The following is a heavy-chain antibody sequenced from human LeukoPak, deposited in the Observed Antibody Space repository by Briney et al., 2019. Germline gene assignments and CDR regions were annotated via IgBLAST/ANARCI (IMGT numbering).Heavy chain of an antibody. J-gene: IGHJ4*02. Sequence: ASVKVSCKASGYTFTNYGISWVRQAPGQGLEWMGWISAYNGNTNYAQKLQGRVTMTTDTSTSTAYMDLRSLRSDDTAVYYCARGITPGYRFDYWGQGTLVTVSS. CDR1: GYTFTNYG. D-gene: IGHD3-16*01. V-gene: IGHV1-18*01. CDR3: ARGITPGYRFDY. CDR2: ISAYNGNT.